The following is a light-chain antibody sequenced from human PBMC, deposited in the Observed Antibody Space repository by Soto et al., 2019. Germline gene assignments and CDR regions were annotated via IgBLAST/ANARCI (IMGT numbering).Light chain of an antibody. CDR3: QQYGSSPIT. Sequence: ILLTQSPPTLSLPPGQRATVPCLPSQTVSGTYLAWYQQTPGQAPRLLIYSASSRATGIPDRFSGSGSGTDFTLTISRLEPEDFAVYYCQQYGSSPITFGQGTRLEIK. CDR1: QTVSGTY. J-gene: IGKJ5*01. CDR2: SAS. V-gene: IGKV3-20*01.